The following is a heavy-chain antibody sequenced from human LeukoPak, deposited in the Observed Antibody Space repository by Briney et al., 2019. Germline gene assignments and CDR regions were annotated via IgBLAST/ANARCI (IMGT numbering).Heavy chain of an antibody. CDR2: IYYSGST. CDR1: GGSISSSSYY. CDR3: ARHAGIFGVVTIEYYFDY. Sequence: PSETLSLTCTVSGGSISSSSYYWGWIRQPPGKGLEWIGSIYYSGSTYYNPSLKSRVTISVDTSKNQFSLKLSSVTAADTAVYYCARHAGIFGVVTIEYYFDYWGQGTLVTVSS. J-gene: IGHJ4*02. V-gene: IGHV4-39*01. D-gene: IGHD3-3*01.